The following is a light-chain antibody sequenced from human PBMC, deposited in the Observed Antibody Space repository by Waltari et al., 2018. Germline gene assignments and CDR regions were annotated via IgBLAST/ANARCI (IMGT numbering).Light chain of an antibody. J-gene: IGLJ2*01. V-gene: IGLV3-25*03. CDR3: QSTDSSGSVI. CDR2: KNT. Sequence: SYELTQTPSVAVSPGQPARITCPGDAMAMRVAYWYQQRPGQAPVMVIYKNTERPSGIPERISGSRSGTTVTLTISGVQAEDEADYHCQSTDSSGSVIYGGGTKLTV. CDR1: AMAMRV.